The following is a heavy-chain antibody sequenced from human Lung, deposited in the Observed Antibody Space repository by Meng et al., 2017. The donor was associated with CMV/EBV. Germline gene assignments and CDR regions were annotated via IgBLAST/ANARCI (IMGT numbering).Heavy chain of an antibody. CDR1: GFTFNSYS. CDR2: ISHTGSYI. CDR3: ARDGDRFLTTEYYFDY. Sequence: GESXKISCAASGFTFNSYSMNWVRQAPGKGLEWVSSISHTGSYIYYADSVSGRFTISRDNAKNSLYLQLNSLRAEDTAVYDFARDGDRFLTTEYYFDYWGQGTLVTVSS. V-gene: IGHV3-21*01. J-gene: IGHJ4*02. D-gene: IGHD4-11*01.